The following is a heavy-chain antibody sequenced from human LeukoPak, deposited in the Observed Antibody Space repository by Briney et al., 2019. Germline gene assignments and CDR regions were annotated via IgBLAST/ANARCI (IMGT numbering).Heavy chain of an antibody. Sequence: GGSLRLSCGASGFIFSDYYMSWIRQAPGKGLEWVSYIKSGGSSIYYADSVRGRFTISRDDAKNSLYLQMNGLRPEDTAIYYCARGGRCSGDNCYATLYDYWGQGTVVTVSS. CDR2: IKSGGSSI. V-gene: IGHV3-11*04. J-gene: IGHJ4*02. CDR1: GFIFSDYY. D-gene: IGHD2-15*01. CDR3: ARGGRCSGDNCYATLYDY.